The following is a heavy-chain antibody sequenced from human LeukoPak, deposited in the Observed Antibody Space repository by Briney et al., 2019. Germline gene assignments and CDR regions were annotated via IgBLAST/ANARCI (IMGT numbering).Heavy chain of an antibody. Sequence: GGSLRLSCAASGFSVSVNYMSWVRQAPGKGLEWVSAISGSGGSTYYADSVKGRFTISRDNSKNTLYLQMNSLRAEDTAVYYCAKASVYITGSREDYWGQGTLVTVSS. CDR2: ISGSGGST. V-gene: IGHV3-23*01. CDR3: AKASVYITGSREDY. J-gene: IGHJ4*02. CDR1: GFSVSVNY. D-gene: IGHD1-7*01.